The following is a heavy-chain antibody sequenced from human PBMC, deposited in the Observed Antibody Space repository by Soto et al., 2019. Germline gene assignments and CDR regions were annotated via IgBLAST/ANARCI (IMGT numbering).Heavy chain of an antibody. J-gene: IGHJ4*02. V-gene: IGHV4-39*01. CDR2: IYYRGNT. D-gene: IGHD3-9*01. Sequence: SETLSLTCSVSGDSINSDKYYWGWIRQPPGKGLEWIGSIYYRGNTYYNPSLQTRVTISPDKSKSQFSLRLNSVTAADSAVYFCARLEGLATISYYFDFWGQGAQVTVSS. CDR3: ARLEGLATISYYFDF. CDR1: GDSINSDKYY.